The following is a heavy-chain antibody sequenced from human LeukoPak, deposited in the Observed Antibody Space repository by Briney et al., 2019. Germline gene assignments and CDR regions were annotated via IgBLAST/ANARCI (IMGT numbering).Heavy chain of an antibody. J-gene: IGHJ5*02. CDR2: INPNSGGT. CDR1: GYTFTGYY. Sequence: ASVKVSCKASGYTFTGYYMHWVRQAPGQGLEWMGWINPNSGGTNYAQKFQGWVTMTRDTSISTAYMELSRLRSDDTAVYYCARGADLGYCSSTSCYIERNWFDPWGQGTLVTVSS. D-gene: IGHD2-2*02. CDR3: ARGADLGYCSSTSCYIERNWFDP. V-gene: IGHV1-2*04.